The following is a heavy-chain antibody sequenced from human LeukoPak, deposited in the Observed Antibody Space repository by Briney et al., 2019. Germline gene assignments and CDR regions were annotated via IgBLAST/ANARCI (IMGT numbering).Heavy chain of an antibody. Sequence: PGGSLRLSCAASGVTFSSYGMHWVRQAPGKGLEWVAVISYDGSNKYYADSVKGRFTISRDNTKNTLYLQMDSLRAEDTAVYYCAKEGTGVPFDYWGQGTLVTVPS. CDR3: AKEGTGVPFDY. CDR2: ISYDGSNK. V-gene: IGHV3-30*18. CDR1: GVTFSSYG. D-gene: IGHD3/OR15-3a*01. J-gene: IGHJ4*02.